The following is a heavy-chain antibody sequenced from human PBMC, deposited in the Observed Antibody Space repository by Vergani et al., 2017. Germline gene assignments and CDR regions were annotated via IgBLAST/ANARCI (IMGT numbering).Heavy chain of an antibody. CDR1: GFSFNTYW. J-gene: IGHJ5*01. D-gene: IGHD2-8*02. CDR3: LRTEYCTGIACNTRFDS. Sequence: EVQLVESGGGSVQSEGSLRLSCVASGFSFNTYWMHWVRQVPGKGLMWVARIDEYGNRATYGDFETGRFTISRDNAKNTVFLQMHNLRADDAGVYYCLRTEYCTGIACNTRFDSWGQGALVTVSS. CDR2: IDEYGNRA. V-gene: IGHV3-74*03.